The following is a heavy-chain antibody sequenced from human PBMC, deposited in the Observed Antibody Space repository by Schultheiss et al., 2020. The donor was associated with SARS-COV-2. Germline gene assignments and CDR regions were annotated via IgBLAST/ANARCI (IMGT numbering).Heavy chain of an antibody. Sequence: GESLKISCSASGFTFSSYAMSWVRQAPGKGLEWVSAISGSGGSTYYADSVKGRFTISRDNSKNTLYLQMNSLRAEDTAVYYCAKGDGYSYGYYYGMDVWGQGTTVTVSS. CDR3: AKGDGYSYGYYYGMDV. CDR2: ISGSGGST. CDR1: GFTFSSYA. D-gene: IGHD5-18*01. V-gene: IGHV3-23*01. J-gene: IGHJ6*02.